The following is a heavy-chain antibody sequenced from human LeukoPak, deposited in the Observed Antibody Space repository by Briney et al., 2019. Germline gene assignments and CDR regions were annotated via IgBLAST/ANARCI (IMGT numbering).Heavy chain of an antibody. CDR3: ARGVVAEKFDAFDI. V-gene: IGHV4-30-4*08. CDR2: IYYSGST. J-gene: IGHJ3*02. CDR1: GGSISSGGYY. D-gene: IGHD3-22*01. Sequence: PSETLSLTCTVSGGSISSGGYYWSWIRQHPGKGLEWIGYIYYSGSTYYNPSLKSRVTISVDTSKNQFSLKLSSVTAADTAVYYCARGVVAEKFDAFDIWGQGTMVTVSS.